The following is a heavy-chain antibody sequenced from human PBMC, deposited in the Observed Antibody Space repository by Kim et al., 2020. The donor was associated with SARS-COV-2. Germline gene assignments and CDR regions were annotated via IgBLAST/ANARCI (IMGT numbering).Heavy chain of an antibody. CDR1: GGSFSGYY. V-gene: IGHV4-34*01. Sequence: SETLSLTCAVYGGSFSGYYWSWIRQPPGKGLEWIGSIYYSGSTYYNPSLKSRVTISVDTSKNQFSLKLSSVTAADTAVYYCARGAGTRVSPNWFDPWGQG. J-gene: IGHJ5*02. CDR2: IYYSGST. CDR3: ARGAGTRVSPNWFDP. D-gene: IGHD4-4*01.